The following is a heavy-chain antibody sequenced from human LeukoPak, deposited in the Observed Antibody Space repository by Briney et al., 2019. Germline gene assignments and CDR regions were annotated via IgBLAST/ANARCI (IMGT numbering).Heavy chain of an antibody. J-gene: IGHJ4*02. D-gene: IGHD3-10*01. V-gene: IGHV6-1*01. Sequence: SQTLSLTCAISGDSVSSNSAAWNWIRQSPSRGLEWLGRTYYRSKWYNDYAVSVKSRITINPDTSKNQFSLKLSSVTAADTAVYYCARDLTWELGHFDYWGQGTLVTVSS. CDR3: ARDLTWELGHFDY. CDR1: GDSVSSNSAA. CDR2: TYYRSKWYN.